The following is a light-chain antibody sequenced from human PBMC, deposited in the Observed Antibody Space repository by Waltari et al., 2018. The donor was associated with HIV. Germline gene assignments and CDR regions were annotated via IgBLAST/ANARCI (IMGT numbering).Light chain of an antibody. Sequence: QSVLTQPPSASGTPGQRVTISCSGSSSNIGSNYVYWYQQFPGTAPKLLIYRNKQRPSGVPDRFSGSKSGTSASLAISGLRSEEEAGYYCAAWVDSRSVVFGGGTKLTVL. J-gene: IGLJ2*01. CDR3: AAWVDSRSVV. CDR1: SSNIGSNY. CDR2: RNK. V-gene: IGLV1-47*01.